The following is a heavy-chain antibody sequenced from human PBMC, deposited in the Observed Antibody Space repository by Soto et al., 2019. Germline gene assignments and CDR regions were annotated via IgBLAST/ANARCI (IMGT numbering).Heavy chain of an antibody. V-gene: IGHV2-5*02. CDR1: GFSLTTSGVG. J-gene: IGHJ4*02. D-gene: IGHD3-3*01. Sequence: QITLNESGPTVVRPTETLTLTCRFSGFSLTTSGVGVGWIRQSPGKAPEWLALIYWDDDKRSSASLKSRLTITKYTSKNQVVLTVSDLDPTDTATYYCAHRVLRTVFGLVTTTAIYFDFWGQGTPVAVSS. CDR3: AHRVLRTVFGLVTTTAIYFDF. CDR2: IYWDDDK.